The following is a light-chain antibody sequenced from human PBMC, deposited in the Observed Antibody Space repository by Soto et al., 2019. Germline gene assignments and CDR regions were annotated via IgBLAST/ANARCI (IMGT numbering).Light chain of an antibody. J-gene: IGLJ2*01. CDR3: SSYTSSGTL. CDR2: EVS. CDR1: SSDIGDYNY. Sequence: QSVLTQPASVSGSPGQSITISCSGTSSDIGDYNYVSWYQQHPGKAPKLMIYEVSNRPSGVSNRFSGSKSGNTASLTISGLQAEDEADYYCSSYTSSGTLFGGGTKLTVL. V-gene: IGLV2-14*01.